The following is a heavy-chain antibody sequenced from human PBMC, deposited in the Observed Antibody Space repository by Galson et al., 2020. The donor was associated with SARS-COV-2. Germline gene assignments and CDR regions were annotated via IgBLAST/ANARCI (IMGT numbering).Heavy chain of an antibody. CDR3: ARVPNYGPRGGGYYYYGMDV. CDR1: GDSVSSNSAA. CDR2: TYYRSKWYN. D-gene: IGHD4-17*01. Sequence: SQTLSLTCAISGDSVSSNSAAWNWIRQSPSRGLEWLGRTYYRSKWYNDYAVSVKSRITINPDTSKNQFSLQLNSVTPEDTAVYYCARVPNYGPRGGGYYYYGMDVWGQGTTVTVSS. V-gene: IGHV6-1*01. J-gene: IGHJ6*02.